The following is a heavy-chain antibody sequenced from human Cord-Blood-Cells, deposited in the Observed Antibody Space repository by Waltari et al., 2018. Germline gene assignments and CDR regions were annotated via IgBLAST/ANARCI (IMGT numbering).Heavy chain of an antibody. Sequence: QVQLVQSGAEVKKPGASVKVSCKASGYTFTSYGISWVRQAPGHGLEWMGWISADSVNTNYAQKLQGRVTMTTDTSTSTAYMELRSLRSDDTAVYYCAREYNGSGGLFHYYYYMDVWGKGTTVTVSS. CDR3: AREYNGSGGLFHYYYYMDV. CDR2: ISADSVNT. D-gene: IGHD2-15*01. CDR1: GYTFTSYG. J-gene: IGHJ6*03. V-gene: IGHV1-18*01.